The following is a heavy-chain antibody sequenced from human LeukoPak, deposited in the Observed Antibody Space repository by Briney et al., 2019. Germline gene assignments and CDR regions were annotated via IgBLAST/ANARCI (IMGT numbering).Heavy chain of an antibody. J-gene: IGHJ4*02. Sequence: GGSLRLSCAASGFTFSNYWMSWVRQAPGKGLEWAAHIKEDGSEKYYVDSVKGRFTISRDNAKNSLYLQMNSLRAEDTAVYYCVRVAWAVAGTYWGQGTLVTVSS. V-gene: IGHV3-7*05. CDR1: GFTFSNYW. D-gene: IGHD6-19*01. CDR3: VRVAWAVAGTY. CDR2: IKEDGSEK.